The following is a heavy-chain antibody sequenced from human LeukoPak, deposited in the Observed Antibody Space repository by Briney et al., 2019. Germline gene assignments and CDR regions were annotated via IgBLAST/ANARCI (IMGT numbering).Heavy chain of an antibody. CDR1: GGSINNYY. CDR3: ARDRGSGGGFDY. J-gene: IGHJ4*02. V-gene: IGHV4-59*01. Sequence: SETLSLTCTVSGGSINNYYWSWIRQPPGKGLEWIAYIYYTGITNYNPSLKSRATISVDTSQNQFSLKLSSVIAADTAVYSCARDRGSGGGFDYWGQGTLVTVSS. D-gene: IGHD3-16*01. CDR2: IYYTGIT.